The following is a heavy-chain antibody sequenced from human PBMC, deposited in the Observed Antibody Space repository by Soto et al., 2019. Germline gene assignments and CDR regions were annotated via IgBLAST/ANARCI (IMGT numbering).Heavy chain of an antibody. CDR3: ARRYDSTAYFYPLGDGMDV. Sequence: ASVKVSCKTSGYSFTNQAINWVRQAPGQGLEWVGWISGRSGNSNSAETVRGRVTMTTDTSTATAYLELRALTTDDTAVYYCARRYDSTAYFYPLGDGMDVWGQGTTVTVSS. CDR2: ISGRSGNS. V-gene: IGHV1-18*01. D-gene: IGHD3-9*01. CDR1: GYSFTNQA. J-gene: IGHJ6*02.